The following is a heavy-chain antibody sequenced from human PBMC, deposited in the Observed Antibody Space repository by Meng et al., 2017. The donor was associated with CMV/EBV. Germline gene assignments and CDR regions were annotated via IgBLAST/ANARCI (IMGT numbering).Heavy chain of an antibody. CDR1: GFTFSDYY. J-gene: IGHJ4*02. CDR2: ISSSGSTI. Sequence: GGSLRLSCAASGFTFSDYYMSWIRQAPGKGLEWVSYISSSGSTIYYADSVKGRFTISRDNTKNSLYLQMNSLRAEDTAVYYCARRGIAVSQDEPLDYWGQGTMVTVSS. D-gene: IGHD6-19*01. V-gene: IGHV3-11*01. CDR3: ARRGIAVSQDEPLDY.